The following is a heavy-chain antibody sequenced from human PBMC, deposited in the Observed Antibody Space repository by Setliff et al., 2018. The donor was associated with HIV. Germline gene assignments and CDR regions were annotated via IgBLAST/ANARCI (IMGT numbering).Heavy chain of an antibody. CDR1: GYTFTTYH. J-gene: IGHJ3*02. D-gene: IGHD6-13*01. CDR3: ARGAYSSIWFSQGLNAFDI. Sequence: ASVKVSCKASGYTFTTYHIHWVRQAPGQGLEWMGWMNPDSGNTFYAQKFKGRVTMTTDTSTSTAYMELRSLRSDDTAVYYCARGAYSSIWFSQGLNAFDIWGQGTMVTVSS. V-gene: IGHV1-8*01. CDR2: MNPDSGNT.